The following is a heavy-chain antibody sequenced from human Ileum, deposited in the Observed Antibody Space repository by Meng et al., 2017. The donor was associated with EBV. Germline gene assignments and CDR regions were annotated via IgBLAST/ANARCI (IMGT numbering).Heavy chain of an antibody. CDR3: AKVSLTGTFYDH. D-gene: IGHD3-9*01. V-gene: IGHV4-4*02. CDR1: GGSVISNNW. CDR2: IFHIGST. Sequence: QVRRVESGPRRVKPSGTLALTCAGSGGSVISNNWWSWVRQPPGKGLEWIGEIFHIGSTNNSPSLKSRVTISVDNSKNQFSLSLTSVTAADTAIYYCAKVSLTGTFYDHWGQGILVTVPS. J-gene: IGHJ4*02.